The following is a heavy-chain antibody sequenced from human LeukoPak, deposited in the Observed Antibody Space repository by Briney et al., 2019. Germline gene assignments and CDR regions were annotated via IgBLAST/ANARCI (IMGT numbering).Heavy chain of an antibody. CDR1: GFAFSGYA. Sequence: PGGSLRLSCSASGFAFSGYAMHWVRQAPGKGLQYASAISPTGGSTYYADSVKGRFSISRDNSKNTLYLQMSSLRPEDTAVYYCVPKGTEGYWGQGTLVTVSS. CDR2: ISPTGGST. J-gene: IGHJ4*02. V-gene: IGHV3-64D*06. CDR3: VPKGTEGY.